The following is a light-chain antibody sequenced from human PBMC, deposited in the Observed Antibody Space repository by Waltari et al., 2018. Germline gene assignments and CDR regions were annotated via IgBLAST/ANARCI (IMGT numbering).Light chain of an antibody. Sequence: QLVLTQSPSASASLGASVKLTCTLTGEYSAYAIAWHQQQPEKGPRYLMNVNSDGSHDKADGIPERFSGSSAGAERYLIISRLQSYDEADYFCQTWGMNIQVFGGGTRLTVL. CDR1: GEYSAYA. CDR2: VNSDGSH. J-gene: IGLJ3*02. CDR3: QTWGMNIQV. V-gene: IGLV4-69*01.